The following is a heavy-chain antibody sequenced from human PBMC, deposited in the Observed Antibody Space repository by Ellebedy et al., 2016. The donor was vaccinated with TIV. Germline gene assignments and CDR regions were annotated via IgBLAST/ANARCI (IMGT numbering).Heavy chain of an antibody. CDR1: GFSISDHY. D-gene: IGHD1-26*01. J-gene: IGHJ3*02. CDR2: TRNRPNSYTT. CDR3: VTGGPSESYILGPFDI. V-gene: IGHV3-72*01. Sequence: PGGSLRLSCAASGFSISDHYMDWVRQAPGKGLEWVGRTRNRPNSYTTEYAASVKGRFTISRDESENSLSLQMDSLKTEDTAVYYCVTGGPSESYILGPFDIWGQGTMVTVSS.